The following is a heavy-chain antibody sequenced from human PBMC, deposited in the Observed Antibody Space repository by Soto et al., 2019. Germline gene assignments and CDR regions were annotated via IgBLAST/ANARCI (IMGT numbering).Heavy chain of an antibody. CDR3: ARDKKSGYSYFFDY. V-gene: IGHV3-48*02. D-gene: IGHD3-22*01. Sequence: HPGGSLRLSCAASGFTFSSYSMNWVRQAPGKGLEWVSYISSSSSTIYYAYSVKGRFTISRDNAKNSLYLQMSSLRDEDTAVYYCARDKKSGYSYFFDYWGQGTLVTVSS. J-gene: IGHJ4*02. CDR2: ISSSSSTI. CDR1: GFTFSSYS.